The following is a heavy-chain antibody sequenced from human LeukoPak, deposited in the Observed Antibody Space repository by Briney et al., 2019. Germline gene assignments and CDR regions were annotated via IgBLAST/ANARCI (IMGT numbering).Heavy chain of an antibody. V-gene: IGHV4-34*01. CDR3: ARDVGYCSSTSCYRYYYYYMDV. Sequence: SETLSLTCAVYGGSFSGYYWSWIRQPPGKGLEWIGEINHSGSTNYNPSLKSRVTISVDTSENQFSLKLSSVTAADTAVYYCARDVGYCSSTSCYRYYYYYMDVWGKGTTVTVSS. J-gene: IGHJ6*03. CDR1: GGSFSGYY. D-gene: IGHD2-2*03. CDR2: INHSGST.